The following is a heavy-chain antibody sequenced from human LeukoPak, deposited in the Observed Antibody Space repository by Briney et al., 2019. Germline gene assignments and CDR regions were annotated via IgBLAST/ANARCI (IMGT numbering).Heavy chain of an antibody. Sequence: ASVKVSCKASGFTFTNYYIHWVRQAPGQGLEWMGWINPNSGGTNYAQKFQGRVTMTRDTSISTAYMELSRLKSDDTAVFYCARLSDGYNAYWGQGTLVTVSS. CDR3: ARLSDGYNAY. J-gene: IGHJ4*02. CDR1: GFTFTNYY. V-gene: IGHV1-2*02. D-gene: IGHD5-24*01. CDR2: INPNSGGT.